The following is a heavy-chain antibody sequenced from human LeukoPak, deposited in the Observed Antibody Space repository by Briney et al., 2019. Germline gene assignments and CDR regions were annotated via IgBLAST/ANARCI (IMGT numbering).Heavy chain of an antibody. CDR2: INPSGGCT. Sequence: GASVKVSRKASGYTFTSYYMHWVRQAPGQGLEWMGIINPSGGCTSYAQKFQGRVTMTRDMSTSTVYMELSSLRSEDTAVYYCARDPARGYGDYYFDYWGQGTLVTVSS. J-gene: IGHJ4*02. V-gene: IGHV1-46*01. CDR3: ARDPARGYGDYYFDY. D-gene: IGHD4-17*01. CDR1: GYTFTSYY.